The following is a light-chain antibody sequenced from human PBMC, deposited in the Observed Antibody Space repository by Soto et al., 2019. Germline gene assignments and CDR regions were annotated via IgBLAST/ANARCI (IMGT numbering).Light chain of an antibody. V-gene: IGKV1-5*03. Sequence: DIQMSQSPSTLAASLAYRGTITYPASQTISSWLAWYQQKPGKAPKLLIYKASTVKSGVPSRFSGSGSGTEFTLTISSLQPDDFATYYCQHYNSYSEAFGQGTKVDI. CDR2: KAS. J-gene: IGKJ1*01. CDR3: QHYNSYSEA. CDR1: QTISSW.